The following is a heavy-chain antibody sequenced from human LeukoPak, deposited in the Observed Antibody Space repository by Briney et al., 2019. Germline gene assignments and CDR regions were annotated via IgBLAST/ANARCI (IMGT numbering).Heavy chain of an antibody. CDR1: GFSLSESY. CDR3: ARGKRRFDY. Sequence: NPGGSLTLSCEASGFSLSESYMSWIRQAPGKGLQWVAYISGSGSSIYYADSVRGRFTVSRDNARNSLYLHMNSLRADDTAVYYCARGKRRFDYWGQGTLVTVS. V-gene: IGHV3-11*01. J-gene: IGHJ4*02. CDR2: ISGSGSSI.